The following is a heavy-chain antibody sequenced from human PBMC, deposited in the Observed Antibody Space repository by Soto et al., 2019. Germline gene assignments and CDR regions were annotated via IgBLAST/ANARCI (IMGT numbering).Heavy chain of an antibody. CDR2: ISGSGGST. CDR1: GFTFSSYA. CDR3: AAADDFWSPCDY. V-gene: IGHV3-23*01. Sequence: EVQLLESGGGLVQPGGSLGLSCAASGFTFSSYAMSWVRQAPGKGLEWVSAISGSGGSTYYADSVKGRFTISRDNSKNTLYLQMNSLRAEDTAVYYCAAADDFWSPCDYWGQGTLVTVSS. J-gene: IGHJ4*02. D-gene: IGHD3-3*01.